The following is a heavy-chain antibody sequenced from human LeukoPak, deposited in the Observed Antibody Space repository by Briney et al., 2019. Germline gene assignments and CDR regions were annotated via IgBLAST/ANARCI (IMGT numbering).Heavy chain of an antibody. D-gene: IGHD3-3*01. CDR3: ARGGYDFWSGYYSYYYYYMDV. CDR1: GFTFSTYW. CDR2: IKQDGSEK. J-gene: IGHJ6*03. Sequence: PGGSLRLSCAASGFTFSTYWMSWVRQAPGKGLEWVANIKQDGSEKYYVDSVKGRFTISRDNAKNSLYLQMNSLRAEDTAVYYCARGGYDFWSGYYSYYYYYMDVWGKGTTVTVSS. V-gene: IGHV3-7*01.